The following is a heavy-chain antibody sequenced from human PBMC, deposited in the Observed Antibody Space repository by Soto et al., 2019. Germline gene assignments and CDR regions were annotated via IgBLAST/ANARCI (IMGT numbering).Heavy chain of an antibody. CDR3: AKGPLGYCSGGSCYDYFDY. CDR2: ISGSGGNT. CDR1: GFTFSNYS. J-gene: IGHJ4*02. Sequence: GRSLRLLYAASGFTFSNYSFSLDRQTTGKGLDWVSTISGSGGNTYYADSVKGRFTISRDNSENTLYLQMNSLRAEDTAVYFCAKGPLGYCSGGSCYDYFDYWGQGTLVTVSS. V-gene: IGHV3-23*01. D-gene: IGHD2-15*01.